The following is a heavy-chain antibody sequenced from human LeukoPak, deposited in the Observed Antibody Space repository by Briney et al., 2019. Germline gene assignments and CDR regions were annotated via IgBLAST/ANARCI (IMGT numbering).Heavy chain of an antibody. CDR3: ARVESGGGTKVRY. Sequence: GGSLRLSCAASGFSFKDYYFSWIRQAPGKGLEWVSFINVNGGAIYYADFVKGRFTISRDNAKSSLYLEMNSLRVEDTAVYYCARVESGGGTKVRYWGQGTLVTVSS. CDR2: INVNGGAI. D-gene: IGHD1-26*01. J-gene: IGHJ4*02. CDR1: GFSFKDYY. V-gene: IGHV3-11*01.